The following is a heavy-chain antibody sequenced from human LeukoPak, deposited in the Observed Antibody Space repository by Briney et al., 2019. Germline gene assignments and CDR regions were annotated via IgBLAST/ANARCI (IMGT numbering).Heavy chain of an antibody. CDR3: AREYRSGRHIDY. D-gene: IGHD3-10*01. J-gene: IGHJ4*02. Sequence: ASVKVSCKASGYTFTSYDINWVRQATGQGLEWMGWMNPNSGNTGYAQKFQGRVTMTRNTSISTAYMELSSLRSEDTAVYYCAREYRSGRHIDYWGQGTLVTVSS. CDR1: GYTFTSYD. CDR2: MNPNSGNT. V-gene: IGHV1-8*01.